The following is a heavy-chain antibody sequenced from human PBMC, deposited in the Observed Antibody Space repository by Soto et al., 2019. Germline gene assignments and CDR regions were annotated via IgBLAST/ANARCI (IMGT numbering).Heavy chain of an antibody. CDR1: GYTFTGHY. CDR2: IGPETGAT. CDR3: GRGRSGQIFVFY. Sequence: ASVKVSCKASGYTFTGHYIHWVRQAPEQGPEWMGEIGPETGATRYAQKFQGRVTMTRDMSITTVYMELNNLSPDDTAVYYCGRGRSGQIFVFYWGQGTPVTVSS. V-gene: IGHV1-2*02. J-gene: IGHJ4*02. D-gene: IGHD1-26*01.